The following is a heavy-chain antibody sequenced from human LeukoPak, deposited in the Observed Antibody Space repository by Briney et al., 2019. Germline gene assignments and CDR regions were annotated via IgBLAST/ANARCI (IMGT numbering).Heavy chain of an antibody. CDR2: IYYSGST. V-gene: IGHV4-59*08. CDR3: ARHLGYYFDY. CDR1: GGSISSYY. Sequence: SETLSLTCPVSGGSISSYYWSWIRQPPGKGLEWIAYIYYSGSTNYNPSLKSRVTISVDTSKNQFSLKLSSVTAADTAVYYCARHLGYYFDYWGQGTLVTVSS. J-gene: IGHJ4*02. D-gene: IGHD3-16*01.